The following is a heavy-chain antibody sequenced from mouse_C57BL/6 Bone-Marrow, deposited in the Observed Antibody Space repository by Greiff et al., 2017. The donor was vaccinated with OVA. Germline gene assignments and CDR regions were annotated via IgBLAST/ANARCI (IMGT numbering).Heavy chain of an antibody. CDR3: ARFGGWAMDY. D-gene: IGHD2-3*01. V-gene: IGHV1-54*01. J-gene: IGHJ4*01. CDR2: INPGSGGT. Sequence: VKLMESGAELVRPGTSVKVSCKASGYAFTNYLIEWVKQRPGQGLEWIGVINPGSGGTNYNEKFKGKATLTADKSSSTAYMQLSSLTSEDSAVYFCARFGGWAMDYWGQGTSVTVSS. CDR1: GYAFTNYL.